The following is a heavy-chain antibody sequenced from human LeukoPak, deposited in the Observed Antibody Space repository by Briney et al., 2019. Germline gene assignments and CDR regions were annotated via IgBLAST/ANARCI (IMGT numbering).Heavy chain of an antibody. V-gene: IGHV3-33*01. CDR2: IWYDGSNK. J-gene: IGHJ3*02. D-gene: IGHD3-9*01. Sequence: PGGSLRLSCAASGFTFSSYGMHWVRQAPGKGLEWVAVIWYDGSNKYYADSVKGRFTISRDNSKNTLYLQMNSLRAEDTAVYYCAATTYDILTGYPFDAFDIWGQGTMVTVSS. CDR1: GFTFSSYG. CDR3: AATTYDILTGYPFDAFDI.